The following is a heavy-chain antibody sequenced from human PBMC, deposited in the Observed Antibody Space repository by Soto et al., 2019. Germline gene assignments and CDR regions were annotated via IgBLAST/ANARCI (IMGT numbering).Heavy chain of an antibody. D-gene: IGHD5-12*01. CDR1: GFTFSSYS. CDR2: ISSSSSYI. Sequence: PGGSLRLSCAASGFTFSSYSMNWVRQAPGKGLEWVSSISSSSSYIYYADSVKGRFTISRDNAKNSLYLQMNSLRAEDTAVYYCARDGDGYNLDYYYYGMDVWGQGTTVTVSS. J-gene: IGHJ6*02. CDR3: ARDGDGYNLDYYYYGMDV. V-gene: IGHV3-21*01.